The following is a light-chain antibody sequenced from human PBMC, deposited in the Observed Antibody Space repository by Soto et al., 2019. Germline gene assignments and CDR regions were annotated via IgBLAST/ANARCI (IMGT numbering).Light chain of an antibody. J-gene: IGKJ3*01. CDR2: GAS. CDR1: QSINSRY. Sequence: EIVLTQSPGTLSLSPGERATLSCRASQSINSRYLAWYQQKPGQAPRPLIYGASSRATGIPDRFSGSVSGTYFTLTISRLEPEDFAVYYCQQFGSSPGFTFGPGTKVDIK. V-gene: IGKV3-20*01. CDR3: QQFGSSPGFT.